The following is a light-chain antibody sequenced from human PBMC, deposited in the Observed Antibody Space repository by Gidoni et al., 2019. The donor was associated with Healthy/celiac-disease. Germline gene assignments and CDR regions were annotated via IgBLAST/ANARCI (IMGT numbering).Light chain of an antibody. Sequence: EIVQTQSPATLSSSPGERATLSCRASQSVSSYLACYQQKPGQAPRLRIYDASNRATGIPARVSGSGSGTDYTLNSSSREPEDFAVYDGQQRSNWKLTFXGXTKVEIK. J-gene: IGKJ4*01. CDR1: QSVSSY. CDR2: DAS. V-gene: IGKV3-11*01. CDR3: QQRSNWKLT.